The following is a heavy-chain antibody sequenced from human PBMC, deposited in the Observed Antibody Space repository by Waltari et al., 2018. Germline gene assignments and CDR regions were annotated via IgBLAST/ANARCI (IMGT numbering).Heavy chain of an antibody. CDR3: KTGTHVAAFDI. V-gene: IGHV3-15*01. Sequence: EVQLVESGGGLVNPGGSLRLSCAASGFTFSNAWMSWVRRAPGKGLEWVGRIKSKTDGGTTDYAAPVKGRFTISRDDSKNTLYLQMNSLKTEDTAVYYCKTGTHVAAFDIWGQGTMVTVSS. J-gene: IGHJ3*02. D-gene: IGHD1-7*01. CDR2: IKSKTDGGTT. CDR1: GFTFSNAW.